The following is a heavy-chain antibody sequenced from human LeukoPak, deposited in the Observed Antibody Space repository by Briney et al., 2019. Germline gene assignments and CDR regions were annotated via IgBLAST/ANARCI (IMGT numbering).Heavy chain of an antibody. Sequence: SEILSLTCAVYDGSFSVYYWTWIRQPPWKGLEWIGEINHSGNTNYNPSLKSRVAISVDTSKNQFSLKLSSVIAADTAMYYCARSKDGSGFAAYWGQGTQVTVSS. CDR1: DGSFSVYY. J-gene: IGHJ4*02. V-gene: IGHV4-34*01. CDR3: ARSKDGSGFAAY. D-gene: IGHD3-22*01. CDR2: INHSGNT.